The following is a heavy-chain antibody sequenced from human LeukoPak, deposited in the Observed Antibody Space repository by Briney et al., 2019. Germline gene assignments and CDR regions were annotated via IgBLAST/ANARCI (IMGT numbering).Heavy chain of an antibody. CDR3: ASQYCTNGVLAGPYDAFDI. D-gene: IGHD2-8*01. CDR1: GGSISSSSYY. CDR2: IYYSGST. V-gene: IGHV4-39*01. Sequence: SETLSLTCTVSGGSISSSSYYWGWVRQPPGKGREWIGSIYYSGSTYYNPSLKSRVTISVDTSKNQFSLKLSSVTAADTAVYYCASQYCTNGVLAGPYDAFDIWGQGTMVTVSS. J-gene: IGHJ3*02.